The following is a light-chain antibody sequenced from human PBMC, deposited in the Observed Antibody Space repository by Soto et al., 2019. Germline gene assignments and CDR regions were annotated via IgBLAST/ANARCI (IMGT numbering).Light chain of an antibody. CDR2: GAS. Sequence: EILMAQSPGTLSLSPGEGATLSCRASQSVSGSYLAWYQQKPGQAPRLLIYGASTRATGIPDRFSGSGSGTDFTLTISRLEPEDFAVYYCQQYGSSPPITFGQGTRLEIK. CDR3: QQYGSSPPIT. CDR1: QSVSGSY. V-gene: IGKV3-20*01. J-gene: IGKJ5*01.